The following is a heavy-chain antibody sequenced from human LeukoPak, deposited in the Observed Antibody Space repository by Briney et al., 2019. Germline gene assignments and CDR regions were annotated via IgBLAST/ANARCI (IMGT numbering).Heavy chain of an antibody. CDR2: ISSSGSTI. Sequence: GGSLRLSCAASGFTFSDYYMSWIRQAPGKGLHRVSYISSSGSTIYYADSVKGRFTISRDNAKNSLYLQMNSLRAEDTAVYYCARGEAYCGGDCSFFDYWGQGTLVTVSS. V-gene: IGHV3-11*01. CDR1: GFTFSDYY. D-gene: IGHD2-21*02. J-gene: IGHJ4*02. CDR3: ARGEAYCGGDCSFFDY.